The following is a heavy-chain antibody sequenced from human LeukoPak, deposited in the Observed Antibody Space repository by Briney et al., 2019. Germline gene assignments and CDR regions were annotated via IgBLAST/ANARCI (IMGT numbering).Heavy chain of an antibody. CDR2: ISGSGGST. Sequence: GGSLRLSCAASGFTVSSNYMSWVRQAPGKGLEWVSAISGSGGSTYYADSVKGRFTISRDNSKNTLYLQMNSLRAEDTAVYYCAKDLWAYGDYVGPFDYWGQGTLVTVSS. J-gene: IGHJ4*02. D-gene: IGHD4-17*01. V-gene: IGHV3-23*01. CDR1: GFTVSSNY. CDR3: AKDLWAYGDYVGPFDY.